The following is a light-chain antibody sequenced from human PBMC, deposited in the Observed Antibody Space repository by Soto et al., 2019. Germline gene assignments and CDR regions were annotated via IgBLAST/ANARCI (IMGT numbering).Light chain of an antibody. CDR2: GAS. CDR3: QQYDNLPLT. V-gene: IGKV3-15*01. Sequence: IVLTQSPATLSVSPGERATLSCRASQSVSSNLTWYQQKPGQAPRLLIYGASTRATGIPARFSGSGSGTDFTLTISSLQPEDFAVYYCQQYDNLPLTFGGGTKVDIK. CDR1: QSVSSN. J-gene: IGKJ4*02.